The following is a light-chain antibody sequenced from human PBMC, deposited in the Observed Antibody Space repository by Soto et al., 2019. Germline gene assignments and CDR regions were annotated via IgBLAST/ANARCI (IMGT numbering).Light chain of an antibody. CDR3: HHYGRSPIFT. CDR2: GAS. Sequence: EIVLTQSPGTLSLSPGERATLSCRASQSVSDNHLAWYHQKPGQPPRLLIYGASNRATGIPDRFSGRGSGIDFSLTSSRLEPDDFGTYYCHHYGRSPIFTFVPGTKV. V-gene: IGKV3-20*01. J-gene: IGKJ3*01. CDR1: QSVSDNH.